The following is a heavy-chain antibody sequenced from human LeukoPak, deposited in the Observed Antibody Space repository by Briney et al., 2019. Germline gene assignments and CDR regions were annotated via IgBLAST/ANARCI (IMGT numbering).Heavy chain of an antibody. V-gene: IGHV3-23*01. J-gene: IGHJ4*02. D-gene: IGHD5-18*01. CDR2: ISGSGGST. Sequence: GGSLRLSCAASGFTFSSYAMSWVRQAPGKGLEWVSAISGSGGSTYYADSVKGRLTISRDNSKNTLYLQMNSLRAEDTAVYYCAKGSYRIQVLDYWGQGTLVTVSS. CDR1: GFTFSSYA. CDR3: AKGSYRIQVLDY.